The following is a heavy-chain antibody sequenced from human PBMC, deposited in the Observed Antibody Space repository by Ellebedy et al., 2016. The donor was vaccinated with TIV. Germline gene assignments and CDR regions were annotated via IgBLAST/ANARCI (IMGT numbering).Heavy chain of an antibody. Sequence: SETLSLTXIVSGGSISSMSSPWGWLRQAPGKGLEWIGNVFYSGDTSYNPSLKSRVSISVDTSKNQFSLKLSSVTAADTAVYYCARGHDYVWRSYGASRWFDPWGQGTLVTVSP. CDR1: GGSISSMSSP. V-gene: IGHV4-39*07. D-gene: IGHD3-16*01. CDR2: VFYSGDT. CDR3: ARGHDYVWRSYGASRWFDP. J-gene: IGHJ5*02.